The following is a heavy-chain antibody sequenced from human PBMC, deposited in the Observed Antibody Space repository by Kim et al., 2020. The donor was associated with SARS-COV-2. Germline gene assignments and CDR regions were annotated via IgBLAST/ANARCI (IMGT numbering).Heavy chain of an antibody. J-gene: IGHJ4*02. V-gene: IGHV4-4*02. Sequence: KSDPSLKSRVTISVDKSKNHFSLNLNSVTAADTAVYYCSGSSGWYRLDYWGQGTLVTVSS. D-gene: IGHD6-19*01. CDR3: SGSSGWYRLDY.